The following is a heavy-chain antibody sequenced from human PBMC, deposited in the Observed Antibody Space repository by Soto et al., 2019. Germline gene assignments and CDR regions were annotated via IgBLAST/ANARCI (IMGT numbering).Heavy chain of an antibody. D-gene: IGHD1-1*01. CDR2: ISSSGGST. CDR3: AKPDGATYNFRY. CDR1: GSTLTTNS. Sequence: DVQLLESGGSLVQPGGPLRLSFPASGSTLTTNSMTWFRQAPGKGMEWVSSISSSGGSTYYADSVKGRFIISRDNSQNTLYLQMNSLRAEDTAVYYCAKPDGATYNFRYWGQGTRVTVSS. V-gene: IGHV3-23*01. J-gene: IGHJ4*02.